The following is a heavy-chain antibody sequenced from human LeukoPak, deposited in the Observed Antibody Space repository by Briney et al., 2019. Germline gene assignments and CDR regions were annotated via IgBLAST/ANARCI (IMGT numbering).Heavy chain of an antibody. Sequence: EASVKVSCKASGFTFTSSAMQWVRQARGQRLEWIGWIVVGSGNTNYAQKFQERVTTTRDMSTSTAYMELSSLRSEDTAVYYCAALWFGETYGMDVWGQGTTVTVSS. J-gene: IGHJ6*02. V-gene: IGHV1-58*02. D-gene: IGHD3-10*01. CDR2: IVVGSGNT. CDR1: GFTFTSSA. CDR3: AALWFGETYGMDV.